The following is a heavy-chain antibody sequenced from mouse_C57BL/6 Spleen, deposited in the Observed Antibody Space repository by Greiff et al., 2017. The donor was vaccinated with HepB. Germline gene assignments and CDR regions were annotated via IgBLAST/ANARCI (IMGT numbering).Heavy chain of an antibody. V-gene: IGHV1-26*01. CDR3: ASVYSNYYFDV. D-gene: IGHD2-5*01. CDR1: GYTFTDYY. J-gene: IGHJ1*03. CDR2: INPNNGGT. Sequence: EVQLQQSGPELVKPGASVKISCKASGYTFTDYYMNWVKQSHGKSLEWIGDINPNNGGTSYNQKFKGKATLTVDKSSSTAYMELRSLTSEDSAVYYCASVYSNYYFDVWGTGTTVTVSS.